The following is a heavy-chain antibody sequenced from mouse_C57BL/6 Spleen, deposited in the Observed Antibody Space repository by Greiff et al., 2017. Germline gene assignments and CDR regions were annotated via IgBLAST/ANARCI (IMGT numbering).Heavy chain of an antibody. CDR2: IDPSDSYT. CDR1: GYTFTSYW. J-gene: IGHJ2*01. V-gene: IGHV1-59*01. CDR3: ARSITTVVEDY. Sequence: VQLQQPGAELVRPGTSVKLSCKASGYTFTSYWMHWVKQRPGQGLEWIGVIDPSDSYTNYNQKFKGKATLTVDTSSSTAYMQLSSLTSEDSAVYYCARSITTVVEDYWGQGTTLTVSS. D-gene: IGHD1-1*01.